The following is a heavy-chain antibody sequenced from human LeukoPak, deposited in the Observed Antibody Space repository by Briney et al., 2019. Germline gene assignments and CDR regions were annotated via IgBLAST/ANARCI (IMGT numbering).Heavy chain of an antibody. CDR3: ARDQYDSSGYQSYYYGMDV. CDR2: ISYDGGNK. V-gene: IGHV3-30-3*01. Sequence: GGSLRLSCAASGFIFSSYAMHWVRQAPGKGLEWVAIISYDGGNKYYADSVKGRFTISRDNAKNSLYLQMNSLRAEDTAVYYCARDQYDSSGYQSYYYGMDVWGQGTTVTVSS. J-gene: IGHJ6*02. D-gene: IGHD3-22*01. CDR1: GFIFSSYA.